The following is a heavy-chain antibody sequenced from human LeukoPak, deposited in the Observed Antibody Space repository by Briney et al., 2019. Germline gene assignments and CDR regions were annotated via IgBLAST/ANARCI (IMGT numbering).Heavy chain of an antibody. J-gene: IGHJ4*02. CDR2: ISSSGSTI. D-gene: IGHD6-19*01. CDR1: GFTFSSYE. Sequence: GGSLRLSCAASGFTFSSYEMNWVRQAPGKGLEWVSYISSSGSTIYYADSVKGRFTISRDNAKNSLYLQMNSLRAEDTAVYYCARSLCNSGWSDWGQGTLVTVSS. V-gene: IGHV3-48*03. CDR3: ARSLCNSGWSD.